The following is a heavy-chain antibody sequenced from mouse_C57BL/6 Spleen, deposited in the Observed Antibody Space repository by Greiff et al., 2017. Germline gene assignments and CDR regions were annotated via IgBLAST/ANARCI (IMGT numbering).Heavy chain of an antibody. CDR2: INPNNGGT. Sequence: EVQLQQSGPELVKPGASVKISCKASGYTFTDSYMNWVKQSHGKSLEWIGDINPNNGGTSYNQKFKGKATLTVDKSSSTAYMELRSLTSEDSAVYYCARTEIKYYYAMDYWGQGTSVTVSS. CDR3: ARTEIKYYYAMDY. CDR1: GYTFTDSY. J-gene: IGHJ4*01. V-gene: IGHV1-26*01.